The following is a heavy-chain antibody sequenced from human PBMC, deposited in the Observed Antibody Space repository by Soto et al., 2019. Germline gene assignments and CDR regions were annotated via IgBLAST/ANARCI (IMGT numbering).Heavy chain of an antibody. Sequence: EVQLLESGGGLVQPGGSLRLSCAASGFTFSSYSMNWVRQAPGKGLEWVASVGGGGDNTFYADSVKGRFTISRDDSQNTLYRQMNSLGAEDTAVYFCAKRDSGSGRSPPLINYWGQGTLVTVSS. V-gene: IGHV3-23*01. CDR2: VGGGGDNT. D-gene: IGHD3-10*01. CDR3: AKRDSGSGRSPPLINY. J-gene: IGHJ4*02. CDR1: GFTFSSYS.